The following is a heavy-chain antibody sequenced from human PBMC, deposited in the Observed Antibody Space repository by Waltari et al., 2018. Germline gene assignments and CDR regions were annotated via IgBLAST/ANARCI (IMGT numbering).Heavy chain of an antibody. CDR1: GYSISSGYY. D-gene: IGHD3-9*01. J-gene: IGHJ4*02. CDR2: IYHSGST. CDR3: ARGGANYDILTGYYPTGVFDY. Sequence: QVQLQESGPGLVKPSETLSLTCTVSGYSISSGYYWGWIRQPPGKGLGWIGSIYHSGSTYYNPSLKSRVTISVDTSKNQFSLKLSSVTAADTAVYYCARGGANYDILTGYYPTGVFDYWGQGTLVTVSS. V-gene: IGHV4-38-2*02.